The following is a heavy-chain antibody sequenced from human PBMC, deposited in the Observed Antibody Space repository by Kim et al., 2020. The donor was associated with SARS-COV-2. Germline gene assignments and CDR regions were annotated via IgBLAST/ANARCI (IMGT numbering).Heavy chain of an antibody. J-gene: IGHJ4*02. D-gene: IGHD6-19*01. Sequence: ASVKVSCKASGYTFTSYAMHWVRQAPGQRLEWMGWINAGNGNTKYSQKFQGRVTITRDTSASTAYMELSSLRSEDTAVYYCARVRSSGRFVPDYFDYWGQGNLVTVSS. CDR2: INAGNGNT. V-gene: IGHV1-3*01. CDR3: ARVRSSGRFVPDYFDY. CDR1: GYTFTSYA.